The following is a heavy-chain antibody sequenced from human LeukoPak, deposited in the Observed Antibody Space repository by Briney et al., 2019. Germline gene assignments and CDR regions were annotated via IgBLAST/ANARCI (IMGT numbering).Heavy chain of an antibody. J-gene: IGHJ4*02. Sequence: ASVKVSFKAPGYTFTVYYMHWVRQAPGQGLEWMGWINPNSGGTNYAQKFQGRVTMARDTSISTAYMELSRLRSDDTAVYYCARGGASGIVVVVAAFGYWGQGTLVTVSS. CDR1: GYTFTVYY. D-gene: IGHD2-15*01. V-gene: IGHV1-2*02. CDR3: ARGGASGIVVVVAAFGY. CDR2: INPNSGGT.